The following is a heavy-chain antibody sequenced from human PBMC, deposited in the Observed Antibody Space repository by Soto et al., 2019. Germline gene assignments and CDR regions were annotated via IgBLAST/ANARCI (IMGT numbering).Heavy chain of an antibody. Sequence: ASVKVSCKASGGTFSSCAISWVRQAPGQGLEWMGGIIPIFGTANYAQKFQGRVTITADESTSTAYMELSSLRSEDTAVYYCARDYPYSGYEVIWGQGTLVTVSS. J-gene: IGHJ4*02. CDR1: GGTFSSCA. CDR2: IIPIFGTA. D-gene: IGHD5-12*01. CDR3: ARDYPYSGYEVI. V-gene: IGHV1-69*13.